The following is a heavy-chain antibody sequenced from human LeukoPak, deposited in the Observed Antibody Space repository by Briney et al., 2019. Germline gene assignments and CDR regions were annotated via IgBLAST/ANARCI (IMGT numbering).Heavy chain of an antibody. D-gene: IGHD3-9*01. CDR3: AGGSSLHYSGNDWFKNYFYYYMDV. V-gene: IGHV3-48*04. J-gene: IGHJ6*03. Sequence: GGSLRLSCAGSGFSFTNYSMIWVRQAPGKGLEWVSYITRSSSRIYYAYSVKVRFTISRDNAKDSVYLEMNRLRAEDTGVYFCAGGSSLHYSGNDWFKNYFYYYMDVWGTGTTVTVSS. CDR1: GFSFTNYS. CDR2: ITRSSSRI.